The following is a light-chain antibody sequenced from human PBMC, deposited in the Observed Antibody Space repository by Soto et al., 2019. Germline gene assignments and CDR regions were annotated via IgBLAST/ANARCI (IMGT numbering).Light chain of an antibody. Sequence: DIQMTQSPSSLSAAVGGRVTITCRASQPISIYLNWYQQRPGKAPKLLIYAASYLQSGVPSRFSGSGSGTDFTLTISGLQHEDYAIYYCQQSYDTLSITFGQGTRLEIK. CDR3: QQSYDTLSIT. V-gene: IGKV1-39*01. CDR1: QPISIY. CDR2: AAS. J-gene: IGKJ5*01.